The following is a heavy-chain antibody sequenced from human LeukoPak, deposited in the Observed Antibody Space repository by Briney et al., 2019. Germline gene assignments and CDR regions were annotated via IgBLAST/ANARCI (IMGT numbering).Heavy chain of an antibody. J-gene: IGHJ5*02. CDR2: ISSHGSET. CDR3: VCPFASSSFLDSWFDH. Sequence: PGKSLRLSCAASNFAFEYYAMHWVRQSPGRGLAWVAVISSHGSETFYADSVKGRFTISRDNSKSTLFLQMNSLRPEDTAVYYCVCPFASSSFLDSWFDHWGQGTLVTVSS. CDR1: NFAFEYYA. V-gene: IGHV3-30*04. D-gene: IGHD3-3*01.